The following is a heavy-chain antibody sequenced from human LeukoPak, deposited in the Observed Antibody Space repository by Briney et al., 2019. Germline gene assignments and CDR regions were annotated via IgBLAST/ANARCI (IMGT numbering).Heavy chain of an antibody. J-gene: IGHJ3*02. Sequence: SETLSLTCVVSGYSISSGYYWGWIRQPPGKGLEWIGSTYHSGSTYYNPSLKSRVTISVDTSKNRFSLKLSSVTAADTAVYYCARVNWNDAFDIWGQGTMVTVSS. CDR1: GYSISSGYY. CDR2: TYHSGST. V-gene: IGHV4-38-2*01. D-gene: IGHD1-1*01. CDR3: ARVNWNDAFDI.